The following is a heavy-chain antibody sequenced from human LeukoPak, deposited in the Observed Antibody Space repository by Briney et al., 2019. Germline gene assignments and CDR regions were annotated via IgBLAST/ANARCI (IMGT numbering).Heavy chain of an antibody. D-gene: IGHD3-16*01. CDR1: GDSVSSNSVA. V-gene: IGHV6-1*01. CDR2: TYYRSTWYH. CDR3: ARDLHCSDYGCSFDY. Sequence: SQTLSLTCAISGDSVSSNSVAWNWIRQSPWRGLEWLGRTYYRSTWYHDYAVSVKSRIAINHDTSKNQFSLQLNSVTPEDTAVYYCARDLHCSDYGCSFDYWGQGTLVTVSS. J-gene: IGHJ4*02.